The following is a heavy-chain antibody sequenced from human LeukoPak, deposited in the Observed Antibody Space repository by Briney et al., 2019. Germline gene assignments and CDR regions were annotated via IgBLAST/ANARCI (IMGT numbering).Heavy chain of an antibody. J-gene: IGHJ4*02. Sequence: GGSLRLSCAASGFTFSSCGMHWVRQAPGKGLEWVAFIRYDGSNKYYADSVKGRFTISRDNSKNTLYLQMNSLRAEDTAVYYCAKDFWYYDSLSSFDYWGQGTLVTVSS. CDR3: AKDFWYYDSLSSFDY. V-gene: IGHV3-30*02. D-gene: IGHD3-22*01. CDR1: GFTFSSCG. CDR2: IRYDGSNK.